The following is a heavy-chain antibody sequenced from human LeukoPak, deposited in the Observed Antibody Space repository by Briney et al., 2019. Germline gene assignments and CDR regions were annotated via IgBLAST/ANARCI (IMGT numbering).Heavy chain of an antibody. V-gene: IGHV4-61*09. Sequence: SQTLSLTCTVSGGSISSGSYYWSWIRQPAGKGLEWIGHIYTSGSTNYNPSLKSRVTISVDTSKNQFSLKLSSVTAADTAVYYCARAMVRGVTHWGVGQTNFDYWGQGTLVTVSS. D-gene: IGHD3-10*01. J-gene: IGHJ4*02. CDR1: GGSISSGSYY. CDR3: ARAMVRGVTHWGVGQTNFDY. CDR2: IYTSGST.